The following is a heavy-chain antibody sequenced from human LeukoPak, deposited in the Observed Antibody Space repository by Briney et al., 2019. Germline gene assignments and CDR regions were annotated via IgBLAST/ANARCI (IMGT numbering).Heavy chain of an antibody. CDR1: GVTFSSYS. V-gene: IGHV3-21*01. CDR3: ARGGSGSYSDAFDI. J-gene: IGHJ3*02. D-gene: IGHD1-26*01. Sequence: GGSLRLSCAASGVTFSSYSMNWVRQAPGKGLEWVSSISSSSSYIYYADSVKGRFTISRDNAKNSLYLQMNSLRAGDTAVNYCARGGSGSYSDAFDIWGQGTMVTVSS. CDR2: ISSSSSYI.